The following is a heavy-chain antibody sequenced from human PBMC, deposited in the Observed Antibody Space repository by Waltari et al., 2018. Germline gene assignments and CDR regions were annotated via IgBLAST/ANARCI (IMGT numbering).Heavy chain of an antibody. Sequence: QVQLVQSGAEVKKPGASVKVSCKASGYTFTSYYMHWVRQAPGQGLEWMGIMNPSGGSTSYAQKFQGRVTITADKSTSTAYMELSSLRSEDTAVYYCARDLPVTTIDWYFDLWGRGTLVTVSS. D-gene: IGHD4-17*01. CDR1: GYTFTSYY. CDR2: MNPSGGST. V-gene: IGHV1-46*01. J-gene: IGHJ2*01. CDR3: ARDLPVTTIDWYFDL.